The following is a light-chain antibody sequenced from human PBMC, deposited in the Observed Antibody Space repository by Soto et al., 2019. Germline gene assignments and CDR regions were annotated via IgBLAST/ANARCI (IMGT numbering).Light chain of an antibody. CDR3: QQSNNTPWT. J-gene: IGKJ1*01. CDR2: AAS. V-gene: IGKV1-39*01. CDR1: QSISTY. Sequence: DILMTQSPSSLSATVGDRVTITCRASQSISTYLNWYQQTPGKAPKLLIYAASSLQSGVPSRFSGSGSGTHFTLTIISLQPEDFATYYCQQSNNTPWTFGQGTKVDIK.